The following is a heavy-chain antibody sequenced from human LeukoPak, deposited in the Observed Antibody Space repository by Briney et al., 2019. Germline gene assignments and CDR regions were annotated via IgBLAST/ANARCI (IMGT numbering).Heavy chain of an antibody. CDR1: GGSFSGYY. J-gene: IGHJ4*02. CDR2: INHSGST. D-gene: IGHD5-18*01. Sequence: SETLSLTCAVYGGSFSGYYWSWIRQPPGKGLEWIGEINHSGSTNYNPSLKSRVTISVDTSKNQFSLKLSSVTAADTAVYYCVRVRTNNYGFRGYYFDYWGQGTLVTVSS. V-gene: IGHV4-34*01. CDR3: VRVRTNNYGFRGYYFDY.